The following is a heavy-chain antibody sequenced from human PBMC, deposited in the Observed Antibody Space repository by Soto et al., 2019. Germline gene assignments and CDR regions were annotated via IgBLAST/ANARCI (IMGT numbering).Heavy chain of an antibody. V-gene: IGHV4-59*08. CDR1: GGSISSYY. J-gene: IGHJ5*02. CDR2: IYYSGST. D-gene: IGHD3-10*01. CDR3: ACLNGSRSQNSFHL. Sequence: SETLSLTCTVSGGSISSYYWSWIRQPPGKGLEWIGYIYYSGSTNYNPSLKSRVTISVDTSKNQFSLKLSSVTAADTAVYYCACLNGSRSQNSFHLSCPAPLVTGS.